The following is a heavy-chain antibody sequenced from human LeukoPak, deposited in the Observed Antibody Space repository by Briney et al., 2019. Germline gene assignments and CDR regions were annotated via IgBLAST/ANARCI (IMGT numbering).Heavy chain of an antibody. D-gene: IGHD3-10*01. CDR2: VYSTGTT. V-gene: IGHV4-61*02. Sequence: SETLTLTCSVAGDSISSGSKYWNWIRQPAGKGLQWIGRVYSTGTTNYNPSLKSRVTISVDTSKNQFSLKLSSVTAADTAVYYCARGCPGVFYYGSGSYYNYFDYWGQGTLVTVSS. CDR3: ARGCPGVFYYGSGSYYNYFDY. CDR1: GDSISSGSKY. J-gene: IGHJ4*02.